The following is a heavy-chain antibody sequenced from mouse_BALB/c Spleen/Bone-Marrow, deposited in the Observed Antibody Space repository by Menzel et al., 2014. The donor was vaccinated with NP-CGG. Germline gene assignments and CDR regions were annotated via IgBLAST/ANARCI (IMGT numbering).Heavy chain of an antibody. CDR3: ATGTRAMDY. D-gene: IGHD4-1*01. V-gene: IGHV5-17*02. CDR1: GFTFSSFG. J-gene: IGHJ4*01. Sequence: EVQLVESGGGLVQPGGSRKLSCAASGFTFSSFGVHWVRQAPEKGLEWVAYISSGSSTIYYADTVKGRFTISRDNPKNTLFLQMTSLRSEDTAMYYCATGTRAMDYWGQGTSVTVSS. CDR2: ISSGSSTI.